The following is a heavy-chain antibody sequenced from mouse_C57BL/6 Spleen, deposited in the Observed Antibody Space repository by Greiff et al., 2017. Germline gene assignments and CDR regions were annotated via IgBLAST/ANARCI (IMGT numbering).Heavy chain of an antibody. CDR1: GYTFTSYG. V-gene: IGHV1-81*01. J-gene: IGHJ2*01. D-gene: IGHD1-1*01. Sequence: VKLQESGAELARPGASVKLSCKASGYTFTSYGISWVKQRTGQGLEWIGEIYPRSGNTYYNEKFKGKATLTADKSSSTAYMELRSLTSEDSAVYFCEGRVVITTVEALYFDYWGQGTTLTVSS. CDR2: IYPRSGNT. CDR3: EGRVVITTVEALYFDY.